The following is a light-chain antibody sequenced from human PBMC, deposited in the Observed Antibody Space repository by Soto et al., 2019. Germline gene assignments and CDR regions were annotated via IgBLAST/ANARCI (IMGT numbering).Light chain of an antibody. V-gene: IGLV2-14*01. Sequence: QSALTQPRSVSGSPGQSVTISCTGTSRDFSDHNHVPWYQHHPGKAPKLIIYEVSNRPSGVSNRFSGSKSGNTASLTISGLQAEDEADYYCSSYTNSGVFGTGTKVTVL. CDR1: SRDFSDHNH. CDR2: EVS. J-gene: IGLJ1*01. CDR3: SSYTNSGV.